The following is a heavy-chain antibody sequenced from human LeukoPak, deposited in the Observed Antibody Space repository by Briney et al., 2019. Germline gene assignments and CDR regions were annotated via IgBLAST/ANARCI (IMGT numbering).Heavy chain of an antibody. V-gene: IGHV1-2*02. Sequence: VASVKVSCKASVYTFTGYYVHWVRQAPGQGIEWMGWINPNSGGTNYAQKFQGRVTMTRDTSISTAYMELSRLRSDDTAVYYCAKEGGYCSSGTCYPWWFDPWGQGTLVTVSS. D-gene: IGHD2-15*01. CDR1: VYTFTGYY. J-gene: IGHJ5*02. CDR3: AKEGGYCSSGTCYPWWFDP. CDR2: INPNSGGT.